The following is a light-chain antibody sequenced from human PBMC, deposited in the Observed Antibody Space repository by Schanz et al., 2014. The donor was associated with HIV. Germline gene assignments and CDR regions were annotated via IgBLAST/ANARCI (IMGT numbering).Light chain of an antibody. CDR1: TSNVGAGYD. J-gene: IGLJ3*02. CDR2: GNT. Sequence: QSVLTQPPSVSGAPGQRVTISCTGGTSNVGAGYDVHWYQQLPGTAPKLLMFGNTNRPSGVPDRFSGSKSGTSATLAITGLQTGDEADYYCGTWDSSLSARVFGGGTKLTVL. CDR3: GTWDSSLSARV. V-gene: IGLV1-40*01.